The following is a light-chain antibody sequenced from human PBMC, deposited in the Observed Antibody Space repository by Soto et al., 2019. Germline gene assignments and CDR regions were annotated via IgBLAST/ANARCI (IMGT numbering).Light chain of an antibody. CDR2: GVT. Sequence: QSVLTQPPSASGSPGQSVTISCTGTSSDVGGYDYVSWYQQYPGKAPRLMIYGVTKRPSGVPDRFSGSKSGNTASPTVSGLQAEDEADYYCCSYANTKSYVFGTGTKVTVL. CDR1: SSDVGGYDY. CDR3: CSYANTKSYV. J-gene: IGLJ1*01. V-gene: IGLV2-8*01.